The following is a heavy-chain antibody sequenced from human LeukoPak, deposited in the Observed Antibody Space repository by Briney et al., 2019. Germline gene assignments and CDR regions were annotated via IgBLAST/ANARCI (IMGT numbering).Heavy chain of an antibody. V-gene: IGHV3-23*01. J-gene: IGHJ4*02. D-gene: IGHD2-15*01. CDR1: GFIFSGYA. CDR3: AKGRGYCTGGSCYSDY. Sequence: GGSPRLSCAASGFIFSGYAMSWVRQAPGKGLEWVSTISGSDGSTYYADSVKGRFTISRDNSKNTLYLQMNSLRVEDTAIYYCAKGRGYCTGGSCYSDYWGQGTLVTVSS. CDR2: ISGSDGST.